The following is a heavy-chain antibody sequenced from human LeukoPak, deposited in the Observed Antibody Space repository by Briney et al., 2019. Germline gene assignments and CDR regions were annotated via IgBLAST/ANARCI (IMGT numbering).Heavy chain of an antibody. CDR1: GYTFTSYG. J-gene: IGHJ6*03. V-gene: IGHV1-18*01. CDR3: ARVPTPGGPYYYYYCMDV. Sequence: ASVKVSCKASGYTFTSYGISWVRQAPGQGLEWMGWISAYNGNTNYAQKLQGRVTMTTDTSTSTAYMELRSLRSDDTAVYYCARVPTPGGPYYYYYCMDVWGKGTTVTVSS. D-gene: IGHD3-10*01. CDR2: ISAYNGNT.